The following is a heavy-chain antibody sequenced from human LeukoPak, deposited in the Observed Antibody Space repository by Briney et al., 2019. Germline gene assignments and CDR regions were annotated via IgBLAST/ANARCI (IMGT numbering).Heavy chain of an antibody. CDR1: GYTFTSYY. Sequence: ASVKVSCKASGYTFTSYYMHWVRQAPGQGLEWMGIINPSGGSTSYAQKFQGRVTMTRDMSTSTVYMELSSLRSEDTAVYYCARKSVAGSSGYGAFDIWGQGTIVTVSS. D-gene: IGHD3-22*01. CDR2: INPSGGST. J-gene: IGHJ3*02. CDR3: ARKSVAGSSGYGAFDI. V-gene: IGHV1-46*01.